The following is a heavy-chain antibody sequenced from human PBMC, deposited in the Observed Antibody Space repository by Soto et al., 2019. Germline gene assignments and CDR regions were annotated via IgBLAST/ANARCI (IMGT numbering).Heavy chain of an antibody. CDR2: ISSNGGTT. V-gene: IGHV3-64*01. Sequence: EVQLAESGGGMVQPGGSLRLSCVASGFTFSSYDMHWVRQAPGKGLEYVSSISSNGGTTYYGNSVKGSFTISRDNSKNTLYLHRRSLGSEAMAVYYGVRRVSGNCDYWGQGPLVTVSS. D-gene: IGHD3-10*01. CDR3: VRRVSGNCDY. J-gene: IGHJ4*02. CDR1: GFTFSSYD.